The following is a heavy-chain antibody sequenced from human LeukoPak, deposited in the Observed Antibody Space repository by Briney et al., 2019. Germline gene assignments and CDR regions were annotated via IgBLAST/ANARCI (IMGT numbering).Heavy chain of an antibody. J-gene: IGHJ6*03. CDR3: ARDPTPSNSPGGLYYMDV. CDR2: IITDGSST. D-gene: IGHD1-1*01. Sequence: GGSLRLSCVASGFTFSNYWMHWVRQAPGQGLVWVSHIITDGSSTFYADSVKGRFTISRDNARNTLYLHMNSLRAEDTAVYFCARDPTPSNSPGGLYYMDVWGKGTTVTVSS. CDR1: GFTFSNYW. V-gene: IGHV3-74*01.